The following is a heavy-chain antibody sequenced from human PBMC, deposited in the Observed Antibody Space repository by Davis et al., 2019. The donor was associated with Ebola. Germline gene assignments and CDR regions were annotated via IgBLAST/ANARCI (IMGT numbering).Heavy chain of an antibody. V-gene: IGHV1-18*04. CDR1: GYTFTSYG. CDR3: ARDLDSGYDFHYYYMDV. J-gene: IGHJ6*03. D-gene: IGHD5-12*01. Sequence: ASVKVSCKASGYTFTSYGISWVRQAPGQGLEWMGWISAYNGNTNYAQKLQGRVTMTTDTSTSTAYMGLRSLRSDDTAVYYCARDLDSGYDFHYYYMDVWGKGTTVTVSS. CDR2: ISAYNGNT.